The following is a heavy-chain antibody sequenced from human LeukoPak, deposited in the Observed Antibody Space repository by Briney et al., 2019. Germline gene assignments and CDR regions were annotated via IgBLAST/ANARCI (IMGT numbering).Heavy chain of an antibody. CDR1: GFTVSSNY. CDR3: ARADRKGQIDY. Sequence: QAGGSLRLSCAASGFTVSSNYMSWVRQAPGKGLEWVSVIYSGGSTYYADSVKGRFTISRDNSKNTLYLQMNSLRAEDTAVYYCARADRKGQIDYWGQGTLVTVSS. J-gene: IGHJ4*02. CDR2: IYSGGST. V-gene: IGHV3-53*01.